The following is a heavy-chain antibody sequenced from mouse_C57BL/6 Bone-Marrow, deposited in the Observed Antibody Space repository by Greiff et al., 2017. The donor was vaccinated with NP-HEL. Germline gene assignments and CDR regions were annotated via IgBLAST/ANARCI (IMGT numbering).Heavy chain of an antibody. CDR2: IWRGGST. V-gene: IGHV2-5*01. Sequence: VQLVESGPGLVQPSPSLSITCTASGFSLTSYGVHWVRQSPGKGLEWLGVIWRGGSTDYYAAFLTRLGITKDNSKSQVFFRMTSLQADDTAIYCCAKNSCYSNYVDYFDYWGQGTTLTVSS. CDR1: GFSLTSYG. D-gene: IGHD2-5*01. CDR3: AKNSCYSNYVDYFDY. J-gene: IGHJ2*01.